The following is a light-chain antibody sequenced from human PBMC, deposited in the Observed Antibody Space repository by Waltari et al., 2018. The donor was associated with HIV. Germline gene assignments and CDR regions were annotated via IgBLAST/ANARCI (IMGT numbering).Light chain of an antibody. Sequence: DIQMTQSPSSLSGSVGDRVTINCRASQDISNYVAWYQQKPGKIPQLLIYAASTLQSGVPSRFSGGGSGTEFNFTIRSLQPEDVGTYYCQRYNSAPRTFGQGSTV. V-gene: IGKV1-27*01. J-gene: IGKJ1*01. CDR2: AAS. CDR3: QRYNSAPRT. CDR1: QDISNY.